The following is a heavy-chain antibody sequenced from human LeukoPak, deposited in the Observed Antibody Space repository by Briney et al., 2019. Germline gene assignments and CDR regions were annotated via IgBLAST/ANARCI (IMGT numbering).Heavy chain of an antibody. Sequence: ASVKVSCKASGGTFSSYAISWVRQAPGQGLEWMGGIIPIFGTANYAQKFQGRVTITADESTSTAYMELSSLRSEDTAVYYCGRTKCSSTSCYTFGSWFDPWGQGTLVTVSS. CDR2: IIPIFGTA. CDR3: GRTKCSSTSCYTFGSWFDP. D-gene: IGHD2-2*02. CDR1: GGTFSSYA. J-gene: IGHJ5*02. V-gene: IGHV1-69*01.